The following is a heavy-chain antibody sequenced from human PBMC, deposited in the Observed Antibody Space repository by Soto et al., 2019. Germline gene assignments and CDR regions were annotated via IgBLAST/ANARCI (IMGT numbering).Heavy chain of an antibody. Sequence: SQTLSLTCAISGDSVSSNSAAWNWIRQSPSRGLEWLGRTYYRSKWYNDYAVSVKSRMTINPDTSKNQFSLQLNSVTPEDTAVYYCARDQWEGAGDRGAFDIWGQGTMVTVSS. V-gene: IGHV6-1*01. J-gene: IGHJ3*02. CDR1: GDSVSSNSAA. D-gene: IGHD1-26*01. CDR2: TYYRSKWYN. CDR3: ARDQWEGAGDRGAFDI.